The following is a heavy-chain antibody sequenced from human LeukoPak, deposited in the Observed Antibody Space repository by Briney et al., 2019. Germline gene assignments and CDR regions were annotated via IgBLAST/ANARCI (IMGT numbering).Heavy chain of an antibody. Sequence: SVKVSCKASGGTFSSYAISWVRQAPGQGLEWMGGIIPIFGTANYAQKFQGRVTITADKSTSTAYMELSSLRSEDTAVYYCASYNKDSGSWYYAFDIWGQGTMVTVSS. D-gene: IGHD6-13*01. CDR1: GGTFSSYA. J-gene: IGHJ3*02. V-gene: IGHV1-69*06. CDR2: IIPIFGTA. CDR3: ASYNKDSGSWYYAFDI.